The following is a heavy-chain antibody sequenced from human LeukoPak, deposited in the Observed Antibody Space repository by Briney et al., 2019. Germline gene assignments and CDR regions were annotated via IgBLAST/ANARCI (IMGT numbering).Heavy chain of an antibody. D-gene: IGHD2-15*01. V-gene: IGHV5-51*01. CDR3: ARARYCSGGSCYAEY. J-gene: IGHJ4*02. CDR2: IYPGDSDT. CDR1: GYSFTTYW. Sequence: KRGESLKISCKGSGYSFTTYWIGWVRQMPGKGPEWMGIIYPGDSDTRYSPSFQGQVTISADKSISTAYLQWSSLKASDTAMYYCARARYCSGGSCYAEYWGQGTLVTVSS.